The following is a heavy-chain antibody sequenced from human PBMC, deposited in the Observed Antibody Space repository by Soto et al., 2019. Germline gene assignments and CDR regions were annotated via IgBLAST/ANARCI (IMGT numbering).Heavy chain of an antibody. CDR3: ATSSRDRITVFGEVMNPPFVNWFDR. V-gene: IGHV3-23*01. J-gene: IGHJ5*02. Sequence: PGGFLRLSCVTSGFTMSNYVMNWVRQAPGKGLEWISAITRTSGTTYYADSVKGRSTVSRDNSKNALFLQLSNLRADDTATYYCATSSRDRITVFGEVMNPPFVNWFDRWGQGTLVTVSS. CDR1: GFTMSNYV. CDR2: ITRTSGTT. D-gene: IGHD3-3*01.